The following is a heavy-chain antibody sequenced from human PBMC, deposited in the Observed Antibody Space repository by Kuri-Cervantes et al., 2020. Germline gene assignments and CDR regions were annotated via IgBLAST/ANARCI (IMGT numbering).Heavy chain of an antibody. Sequence: GGSLRLSCKGYGYSFITYWIGWVRQMPGKGLEWMGIIYPGDSDTRYSPSFQGQVTISADKSISTAYLQWSSLKASDTAMYYCARLRGEAVALYYFDYWGQGALVTVSS. CDR2: IYPGDSDT. V-gene: IGHV5-51*01. J-gene: IGHJ4*02. CDR1: GYSFITYW. CDR3: ARLRGEAVALYYFDY. D-gene: IGHD6-19*01.